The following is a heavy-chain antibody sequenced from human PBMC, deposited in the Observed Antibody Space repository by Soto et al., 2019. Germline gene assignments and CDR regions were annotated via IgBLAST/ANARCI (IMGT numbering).Heavy chain of an antibody. J-gene: IGHJ5*02. Sequence: QVQLVESGGGVVQPGRSLRLSCAASGFTFSSYGMHWVRQAPGKGLEWVAVIWYDGSNKYYADSVKGRFTISRDNSKNRLYLQMNSLRAEDTAVYYCARDRGTYSSSWLFDPWGQGTLVTVSS. V-gene: IGHV3-33*01. CDR3: ARDRGTYSSSWLFDP. D-gene: IGHD6-13*01. CDR2: IWYDGSNK. CDR1: GFTFSSYG.